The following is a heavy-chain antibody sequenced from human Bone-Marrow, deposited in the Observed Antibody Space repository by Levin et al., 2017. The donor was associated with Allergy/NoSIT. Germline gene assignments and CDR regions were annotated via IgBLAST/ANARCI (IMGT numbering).Heavy chain of an antibody. CDR1: GFTFSSYS. V-gene: IGHV3-48*01. J-gene: IGHJ6*02. D-gene: IGHD3-16*01. CDR3: ARDLGLPKLYYYYGMDV. CDR2: ISSSSSTI. Sequence: GGSLRLSCAASGFTFSSYSMNWVRQAPGKGLEWVSYISSSSSTIYYADSVKGRFTISRDNAKNSLYLQMNSLRAEDTAVYYCARDLGLPKLYYYYGMDVWGQGTTVTVSS.